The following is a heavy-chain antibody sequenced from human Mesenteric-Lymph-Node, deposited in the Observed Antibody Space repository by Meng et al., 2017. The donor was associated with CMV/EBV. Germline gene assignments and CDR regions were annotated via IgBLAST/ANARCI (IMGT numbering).Heavy chain of an antibody. J-gene: IGHJ4*02. CDR3: AISSLSSYYFDY. CDR2: FDPEDGET. D-gene: IGHD2-15*01. V-gene: IGHV1-24*01. Sequence: ASVTVSCKVSGYTLTELSMHWVRQAPGKGLEWMGGFDPEDGETIYAQKFQGRVTMTEDTSTDTVHMELSSLRSEDTAVYYCAISSLSSYYFDYWGQGTLVTVSS. CDR1: GYTLTELS.